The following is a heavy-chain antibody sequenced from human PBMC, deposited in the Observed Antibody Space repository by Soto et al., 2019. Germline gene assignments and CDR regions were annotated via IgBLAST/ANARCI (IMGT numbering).Heavy chain of an antibody. V-gene: IGHV1-18*01. J-gene: IGHJ6*02. CDR2: ITAYNGNT. CDR1: GYTFSSYG. D-gene: IGHD3-3*01. Sequence: ASVKVSCKASGYTFSSYGISWVREAPGQGLEWMGWITAYNGNTNYAQKFQGRVTMTRDTSTSTVYMELSSLRSEDTAVYYCARDVLRFLEWYPDLYYYYYGMDVWGQGTTVTVSS. CDR3: ARDVLRFLEWYPDLYYYYYGMDV.